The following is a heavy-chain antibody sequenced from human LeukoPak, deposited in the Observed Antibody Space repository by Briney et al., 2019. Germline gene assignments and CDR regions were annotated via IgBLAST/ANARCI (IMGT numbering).Heavy chain of an antibody. CDR2: ITGSGDGT. Sequence: GGSLRLSCAASGFAFSSYAMMWVRQSPEKGLEWVSSITGSGDGTYYADSVRGRFTISRDNSKNTLYLQMNSLRAEDTAVYFCVKGFVHPTYYFEYWGQGTLVTVSS. CDR3: VKGFVHPTYYFEY. V-gene: IGHV3-23*01. CDR1: GFAFSSYA. J-gene: IGHJ4*02. D-gene: IGHD3-10*01.